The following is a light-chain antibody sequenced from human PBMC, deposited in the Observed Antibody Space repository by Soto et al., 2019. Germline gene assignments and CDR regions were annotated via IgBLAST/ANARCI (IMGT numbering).Light chain of an antibody. Sequence: QSGLTQPASVSGSPGQSITISCTGTSSDVGAYDYVSWCQQLPGKAPKLIISEVSNRPSGVSYRFSGSKSGNTASLTISALHPEHEASYYCTSYTTISTRVFAIAPKVTVL. CDR3: TSYTTISTRV. J-gene: IGLJ1*01. CDR1: SSDVGAYDY. V-gene: IGLV2-14*01. CDR2: EVS.